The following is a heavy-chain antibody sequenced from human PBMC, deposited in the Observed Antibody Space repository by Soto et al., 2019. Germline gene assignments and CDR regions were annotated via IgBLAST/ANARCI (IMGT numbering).Heavy chain of an antibody. CDR1: GFTFSSYG. CDR3: ARDRRYSSSWYSDNWFDP. V-gene: IGHV3-33*01. Sequence: PGASLRLSCAPSGFTFSSYGMHWVRQARVKGLEWVAVIWYDGSNKYYAASVKGRFTISRDNSKNTLYLQMNSLRAEDTAVYYFARDRRYSSSWYSDNWFDPWGQGTLVTVSS. CDR2: IWYDGSNK. D-gene: IGHD6-13*01. J-gene: IGHJ5*02.